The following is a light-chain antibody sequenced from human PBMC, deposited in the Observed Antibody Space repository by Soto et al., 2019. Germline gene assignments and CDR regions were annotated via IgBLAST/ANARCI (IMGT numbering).Light chain of an antibody. V-gene: IGLV2-14*01. Sequence: QSALTQPASVSGTPGQSITISCTGSNSDVGLYDFVSWYQHHPGRAPKLIVSEVSHRPSGISNRFSGSKSGNTASLTISGLQSEDEAEYYCCSYTSRSTLVFGGGTKLTVL. CDR2: EVS. J-gene: IGLJ2*01. CDR3: CSYTSRSTLV. CDR1: NSDVGLYDF.